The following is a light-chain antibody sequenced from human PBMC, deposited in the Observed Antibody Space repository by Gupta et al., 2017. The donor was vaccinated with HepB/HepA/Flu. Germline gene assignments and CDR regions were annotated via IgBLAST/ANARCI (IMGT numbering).Light chain of an antibody. J-gene: IGLJ1*01. CDR2: NND. CDR3: AAWDDSLNAYV. V-gene: IGLV1-44*01. CDR1: NSNIGSNT. Sequence: SVLTQPPSASGTPGQRVTISCSGSNSNIGSNTVDWYQHLPGTAPKLLIYNNDQRPSGVPDRFSGSKSGTSASLATSGLDAEDEADYHCAAWDDSLNAYVFGSGTRVTVL.